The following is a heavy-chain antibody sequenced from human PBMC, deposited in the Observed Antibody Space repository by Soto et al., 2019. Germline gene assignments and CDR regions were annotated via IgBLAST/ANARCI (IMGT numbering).Heavy chain of an antibody. D-gene: IGHD2-21*02. CDR1: GFTFSSYA. CDR3: ARANRRAVVVTAIPRDYFDY. CDR2: ISYDGSNK. V-gene: IGHV3-30-3*01. Sequence: PGGSLRLSCAASGFTFSSYAMHWVRQAPGKGLEWVAVISYDGSNKYYADSVKGRFTISRDNSKNTLYLQMNSLRAEDTAVYYCARANRRAVVVTAIPRDYFDYWGQGTLVTVSS. J-gene: IGHJ4*02.